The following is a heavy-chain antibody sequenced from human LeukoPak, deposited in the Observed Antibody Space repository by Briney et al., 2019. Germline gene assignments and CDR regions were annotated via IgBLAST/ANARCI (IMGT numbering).Heavy chain of an antibody. CDR1: GGTFSSYA. D-gene: IGHD4-11*01. V-gene: IGHV1-2*02. J-gene: IGHJ4*02. Sequence: GASVKVSCKASGGTFSSYAISWVRQAPGQGLEWMGWINPNSGGTNYAQKFQGRVTMTRDTSISTAYMELSRLRSDDTAVYYCARDRFPYSNWEEDFDYWGQGTLVTVSS. CDR2: INPNSGGT. CDR3: ARDRFPYSNWEEDFDY.